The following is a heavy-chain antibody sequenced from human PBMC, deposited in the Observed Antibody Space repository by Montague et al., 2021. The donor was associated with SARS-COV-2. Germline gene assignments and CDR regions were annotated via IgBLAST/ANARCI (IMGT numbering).Heavy chain of an antibody. Sequence: TLSLTCTVSGGSISSGSYYWSWIRQPAGKGLEWIGRIYSSGSTNYNPSLKSRVTISVDTSKNQFSLKLSSVTAADTAVYYCARADFWSGYLYFDVWGQGTLVTVSS. J-gene: IGHJ4*02. CDR3: ARADFWSGYLYFDV. D-gene: IGHD3-3*01. V-gene: IGHV4-61*02. CDR1: GGSISSGSYY. CDR2: IYSSGST.